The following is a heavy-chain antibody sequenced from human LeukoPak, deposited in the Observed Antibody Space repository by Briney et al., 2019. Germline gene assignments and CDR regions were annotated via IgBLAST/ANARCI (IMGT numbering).Heavy chain of an antibody. D-gene: IGHD6-19*01. CDR1: GGCISSYY. J-gene: IGHJ3*02. CDR3: AREAAVAGTAFDI. Sequence: SETLSLTCTISGGCISSYYWSWIRQPPGKGLEWIGYIYYSGSTNYNPSLKSRVTISVDTSKNQFSLKLSSVTAADTAVYYCAREAAVAGTAFDIWGQGTMVTVSS. CDR2: IYYSGST. V-gene: IGHV4-59*01.